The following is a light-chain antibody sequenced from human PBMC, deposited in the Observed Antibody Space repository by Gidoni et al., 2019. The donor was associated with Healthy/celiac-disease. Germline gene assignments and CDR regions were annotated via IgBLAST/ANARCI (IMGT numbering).Light chain of an antibody. CDR2: DAS. V-gene: IGKV1-33*01. CDR1: QDISNY. CDR3: QQYDNLPWT. J-gene: IGKJ1*01. Sequence: DIQMTQSPSSLSASVGDRVTITCQASQDISNYLNWYQQKQGKAPTLLIYDASNLETGVPSRFSGSGSGTDFTFTISSLQPEDIATYYCQQYDNLPWTFGQGTKVEIK.